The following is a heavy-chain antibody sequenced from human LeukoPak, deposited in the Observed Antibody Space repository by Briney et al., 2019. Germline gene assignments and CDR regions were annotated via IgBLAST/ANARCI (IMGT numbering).Heavy chain of an antibody. CDR3: ARGLVGGTEWAFVI. V-gene: IGHV1-69*02. D-gene: IGHD3-3*01. J-gene: IGHJ3*02. CDR2: INPILGIA. Sequence: SVNVSCKASGGTFSSYTISWVRPAPGQGLEWMGRINPILGIANYAQKFQGRVTITADKSTSTAYMELSSLRPEDTAVYYCARGLVGGTEWAFVIWGQGTMVTVSS. CDR1: GGTFSSYT.